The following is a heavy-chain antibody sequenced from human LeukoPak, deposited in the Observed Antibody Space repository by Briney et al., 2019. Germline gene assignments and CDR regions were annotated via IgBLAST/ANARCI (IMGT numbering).Heavy chain of an antibody. Sequence: ASVKVSCKASGYTFTSYGISWVRQAPGQGLEWMGWISAYNGNTNYAQKLQGRVTMTTDTSTSTAYMELRSLRSDDTAVYYCAREFTAYDFWSGYTPLDYWGQGTLVTVSS. J-gene: IGHJ4*02. CDR3: AREFTAYDFWSGYTPLDY. D-gene: IGHD3-3*01. CDR1: GYTFTSYG. V-gene: IGHV1-18*01. CDR2: ISAYNGNT.